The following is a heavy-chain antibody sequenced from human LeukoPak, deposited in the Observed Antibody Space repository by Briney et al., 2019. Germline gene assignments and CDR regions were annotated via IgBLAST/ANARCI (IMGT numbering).Heavy chain of an antibody. CDR3: ARVGEYYDSSGYYYRHFDY. D-gene: IGHD3-22*01. CDR2: INHSGST. CDR1: GGSFSGYY. V-gene: IGHV4-34*01. J-gene: IGHJ4*02. Sequence: SETLSLTCAVHGGSFSGYYWSWIRQPPGKGLEWIGEINHSGSTNYNPSLKSRVTISVDTSKNQFSLKLSSVTAADTAVYYCARVGEYYDSSGYYYRHFDYWGQGTLVTVSS.